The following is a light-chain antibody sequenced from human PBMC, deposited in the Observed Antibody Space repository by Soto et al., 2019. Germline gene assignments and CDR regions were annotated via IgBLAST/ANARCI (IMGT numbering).Light chain of an antibody. Sequence: QSVLTQPASVSGSPGQSITISCTGTSSDVGGYNYVSWFQQHPGKATKLMIYVVSNRPSGISNRFSGSKSGNTASLTISGLQAEDESYYYCSSYTTSSSWVFGGGTKLTVL. CDR2: VVS. J-gene: IGLJ3*02. CDR3: SSYTTSSSWV. CDR1: SSDVGGYNY. V-gene: IGLV2-14*01.